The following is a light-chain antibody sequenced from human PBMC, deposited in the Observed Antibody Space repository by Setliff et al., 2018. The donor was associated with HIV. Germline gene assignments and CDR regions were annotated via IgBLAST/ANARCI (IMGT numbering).Light chain of an antibody. V-gene: IGKV3-20*01. CDR2: GAS. J-gene: IGKJ5*01. CDR3: QQYVSSPT. CDR1: QSVSSSY. Sequence: SPGTLSLSPGERATLSCRASQSVSSSYLAWYQQKPGQAPRLLIYGASTRATGIPDRFSGSGSGTDFTLTISRLEPEDFAVYYCQQYVSSPTFGGGTRLEIK.